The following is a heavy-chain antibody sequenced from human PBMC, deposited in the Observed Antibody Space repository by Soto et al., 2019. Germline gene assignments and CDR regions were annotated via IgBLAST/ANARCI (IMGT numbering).Heavy chain of an antibody. Sequence: QVQLVESGGGLVKPGGSLRLSCAASGFTFGDYYMTWIRQAPGKGLEWVSFIGNRGTGIYYADSVKGRFTIFRDNAKNSLYLQMNRLRAADTAMYYCARDLRAVGMASRFDPWGQGTLVTVSS. V-gene: IGHV3-11*01. J-gene: IGHJ5*02. CDR2: IGNRGTGI. CDR1: GFTFGDYY. D-gene: IGHD6-13*01. CDR3: ARDLRAVGMASRFDP.